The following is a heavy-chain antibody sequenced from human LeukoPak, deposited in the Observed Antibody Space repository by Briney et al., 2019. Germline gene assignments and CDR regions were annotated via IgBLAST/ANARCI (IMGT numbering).Heavy chain of an antibody. J-gene: IGHJ3*02. V-gene: IGHV3-30*09. CDR3: ARDRMVRGRGAFDI. Sequence: GGSLRLSCAASGFTFSSYAMHWVRQAPGKGLEWVAVISYDGSNKYYADSVKGRFAISRDNSKNTLYLQMNSLRAEDTAVYYCARDRMVRGRGAFDIWGQGTMVTVSS. CDR1: GFTFSSYA. CDR2: ISYDGSNK. D-gene: IGHD3-10*01.